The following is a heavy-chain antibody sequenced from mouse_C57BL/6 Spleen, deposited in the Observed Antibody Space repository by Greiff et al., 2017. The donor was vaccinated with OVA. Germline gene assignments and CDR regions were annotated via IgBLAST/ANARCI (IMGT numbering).Heavy chain of an antibody. D-gene: IGHD4-1*01. Sequence: QVQLKQPGTELVKPGASVKLSCKASGYTFTSYWMHWVKQRPGQGLEWIGNINPRNGGTNYTEKFKSKATLTVDKSSSTAYMQLRSLTSEDSAVYYCARGSGTGFAYWGQGTLVTVSA. J-gene: IGHJ3*01. CDR2: INPRNGGT. CDR1: GYTFTSYW. CDR3: ARGSGTGFAY. V-gene: IGHV1-53*01.